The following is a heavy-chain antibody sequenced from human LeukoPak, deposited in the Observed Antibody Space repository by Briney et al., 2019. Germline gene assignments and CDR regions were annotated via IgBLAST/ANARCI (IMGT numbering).Heavy chain of an antibody. CDR2: MNPNSGNT. J-gene: IGHJ5*02. D-gene: IGHD2-2*01. Sequence: ASVKVSCKASGYTFTNYDINWVRQATGQGLEWMGWMNPNSGNTGYAQKFHGRITINSNTSTSTAFMELGSLRSEDTAVYYCARGGASAAARRFDPWGQGTLVTVSS. V-gene: IGHV1-8*01. CDR1: GYTFTNYD. CDR3: ARGGASAAARRFDP.